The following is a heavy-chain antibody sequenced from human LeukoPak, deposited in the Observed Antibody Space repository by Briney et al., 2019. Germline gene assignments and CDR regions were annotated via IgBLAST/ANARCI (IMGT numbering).Heavy chain of an antibody. Sequence: GGSLRLSCAASGFTVSSNYMSWVRQAPGKGLEWVSVIYSGGSTYYADSVKGRFTISRDNSKNTLYLQMNSLRAEDTAVYYCARVVAGSSWYHRYLDYWGQGTLVTVSS. J-gene: IGHJ4*02. CDR2: IYSGGST. D-gene: IGHD6-13*01. CDR1: GFTVSSNY. CDR3: ARVVAGSSWYHRYLDY. V-gene: IGHV3-66*01.